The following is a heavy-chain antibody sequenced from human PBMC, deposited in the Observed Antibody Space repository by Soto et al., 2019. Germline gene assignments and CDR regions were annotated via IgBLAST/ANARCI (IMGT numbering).Heavy chain of an antibody. V-gene: IGHV3-23*01. CDR1: GFTFSSYA. CDR2: VSGSGGST. D-gene: IGHD2-2*01. CDR3: GKGDCSSPGCYNCFAP. J-gene: IGHJ5*02. Sequence: PGGSLRLSCAASGFTFSSYAMSWVRQAPGKGLEWVSAVSGSGGSTYYADSVKGRFTISRYNSKNTLYLQINSLEARGTPVFKSGKGDCSSPGCYNCFAPWGQGPLVTVSS.